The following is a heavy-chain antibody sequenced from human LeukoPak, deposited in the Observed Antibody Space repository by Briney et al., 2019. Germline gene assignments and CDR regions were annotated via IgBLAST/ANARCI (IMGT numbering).Heavy chain of an antibody. J-gene: IGHJ4*02. Sequence: ASVKVSCKVSGYTFTDYYMHWVQQAPGKGLEWMGLVDPEDGETIYAEKFQGRVTITADTSTDTAYMELSSLRSEDTAVYYCATDSSSIAAAECDYWDQGTLVTVSS. D-gene: IGHD6-13*01. CDR1: GYTFTDYY. CDR2: VDPEDGET. CDR3: ATDSSSIAAAECDY. V-gene: IGHV1-69-2*01.